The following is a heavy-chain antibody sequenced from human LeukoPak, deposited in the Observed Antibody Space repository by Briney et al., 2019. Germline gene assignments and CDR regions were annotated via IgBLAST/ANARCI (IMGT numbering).Heavy chain of an antibody. CDR3: AKMLTVTTGADY. Sequence: GGSLRLSCAASGFSFTTYAMSWFRQAPGKGLEWVSAISGSGGSTYYADSVKGRFTISRDNSKNTLYLQMNSLRAEDTAVYYCAKMLTVTTGADYWGQGTLVTVSS. CDR1: GFSFTTYA. D-gene: IGHD4-17*01. J-gene: IGHJ4*02. CDR2: ISGSGGST. V-gene: IGHV3-23*01.